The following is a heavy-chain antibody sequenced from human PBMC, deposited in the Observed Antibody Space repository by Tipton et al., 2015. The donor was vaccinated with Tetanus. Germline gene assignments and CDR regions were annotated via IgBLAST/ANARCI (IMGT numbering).Heavy chain of an antibody. CDR1: GGSLTSGTYY. Sequence: LRLSCTVSGGSLTSGTYYWGWIRQPPGKGLEWIGNIYYSGTTYYNASLESRVTISIHPSKNQFSMKLTSVTAADTAVYYCATQTDNWFDPWGQGTLVTVSS. CDR3: ATQTDNWFDP. V-gene: IGHV4-39*01. J-gene: IGHJ5*02. CDR2: IYYSGTT.